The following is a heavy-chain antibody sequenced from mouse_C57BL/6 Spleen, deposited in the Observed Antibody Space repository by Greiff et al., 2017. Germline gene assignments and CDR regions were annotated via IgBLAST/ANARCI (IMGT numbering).Heavy chain of an antibody. J-gene: IGHJ1*03. CDR1: GFTFSDYG. D-gene: IGHD2-12*01. Sequence: DVMLVESGGGLVKPGGSLKLSCAASGFTFSDYGMHWVRQAPEKGLEWVAYISSGSSTIYYADTVKGRFTISRDNAKNTLFLQMTSLRSEDTAMYYCATLYDKYWYFDVWGTGTTVTVSS. CDR2: ISSGSSTI. CDR3: ATLYDKYWYFDV. V-gene: IGHV5-17*01.